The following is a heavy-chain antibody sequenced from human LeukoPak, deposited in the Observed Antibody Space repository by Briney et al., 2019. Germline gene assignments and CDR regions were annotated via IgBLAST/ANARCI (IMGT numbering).Heavy chain of an antibody. Sequence: SETLSLTCAVYGGSFSGYYWSWIRQPPGKGLEWIGEINHSGSTNYNPSLKSRVTISVDTSKNQFSLKLRSVTAADTAVYYCARSSARNYDFWSGYGKASGAFDIWGQGTMVTVSS. J-gene: IGHJ3*02. D-gene: IGHD3-3*01. CDR1: GGSFSGYY. V-gene: IGHV4-34*01. CDR3: ARSSARNYDFWSGYGKASGAFDI. CDR2: INHSGST.